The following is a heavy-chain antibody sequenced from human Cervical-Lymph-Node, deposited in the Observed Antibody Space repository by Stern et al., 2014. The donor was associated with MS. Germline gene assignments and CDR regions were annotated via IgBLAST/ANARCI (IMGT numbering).Heavy chain of an antibody. CDR3: ARSSRGGSWFDP. J-gene: IGHJ5*02. CDR2: IDWDDDK. V-gene: IGHV2-70*04. Sequence: QVTLRESGPALVKPTQTLTLTCTFSGFSLSTSGMRVSWIRQPPGKALEWLARIDWDDDKFYSTSLKTRLTISKDTSKNQVVLAMTNMDPVDTATYYCARSSRGGSWFDPWGQGTLVAVSS. D-gene: IGHD3-16*01. CDR1: GFSLSTSGMR.